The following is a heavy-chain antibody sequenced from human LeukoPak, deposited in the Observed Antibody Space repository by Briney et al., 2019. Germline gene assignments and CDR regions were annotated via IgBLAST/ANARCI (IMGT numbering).Heavy chain of an antibody. D-gene: IGHD5-12*01. V-gene: IGHV3-66*02. CDR2: LYTGGTT. CDR3: ARGYLGYVAWFGT. CDR1: AFTVSDNY. J-gene: IGHJ5*02. Sequence: GGSLRLSCAASAFTVSDNYMTWVRQAPGKGLEWLSTLYTGGTTYYADSVKGRFTISRDNSNNTVHLQMNSLRVEDTAVYYCARGYLGYVAWFGTWGQGTLVTVSP.